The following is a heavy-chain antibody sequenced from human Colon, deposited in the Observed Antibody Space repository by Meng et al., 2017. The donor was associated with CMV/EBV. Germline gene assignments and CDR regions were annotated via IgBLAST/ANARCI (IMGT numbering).Heavy chain of an antibody. CDR2: IKQDGSEK. CDR1: GFTFSTYW. CDR3: ARAGLRAVEATRSDY. V-gene: IGHV3-7*01. Sequence: GGSLRLSCAASGFTFSTYWMSWVRQAPGKGLEWVANIKQDGSEKYYVDSVKGRFTVSRDNAKNSLYLQMNSLRAEDTAVYYCARAGLRAVEATRSDYWGQGTLVTVSS. D-gene: IGHD6-19*01. J-gene: IGHJ4*02.